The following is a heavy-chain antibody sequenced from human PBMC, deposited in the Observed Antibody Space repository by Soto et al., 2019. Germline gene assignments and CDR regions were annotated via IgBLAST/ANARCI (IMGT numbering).Heavy chain of an antibody. CDR1: GGSISSGGYY. J-gene: IGHJ5*02. CDR3: ARDHGSGINWFDP. D-gene: IGHD3-10*01. CDR2: IYYSGST. V-gene: IGHV4-31*03. Sequence: QVQLQESGPGRVKPSQTLSLTCTVSGGSISSGGYYWSWFRQHPGKGLEGIGYIYYSGSTYYNPSLKIRVTISVDTSKNQFSLKLSSVTAADTAVYYCARDHGSGINWFDPWGQGTLVTVSS.